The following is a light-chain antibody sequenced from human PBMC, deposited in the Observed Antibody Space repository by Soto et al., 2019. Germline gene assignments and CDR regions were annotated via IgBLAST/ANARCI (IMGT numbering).Light chain of an antibody. Sequence: DVVMTQSPLSLPVTLGQPASISCKSSQSLVSSDGNTYLHWFQQRPGQSPRRLILKVSNRDSGVPDRFSGSGSGTDFTLKISRVEAEDVAIYYCMQGTHWPRTFGQGTRVEIK. J-gene: IGKJ1*01. CDR2: KVS. CDR1: QSLVSSDGNTY. CDR3: MQGTHWPRT. V-gene: IGKV2-30*01.